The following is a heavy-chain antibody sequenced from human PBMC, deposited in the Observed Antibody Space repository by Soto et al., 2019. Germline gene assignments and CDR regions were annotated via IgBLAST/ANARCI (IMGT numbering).Heavy chain of an antibody. D-gene: IGHD4-17*01. Sequence: QVQLVESGGGVVQPGRSLRLSCAASGFTLSSYSMHWVRQAPGKGLEWVAAMSYDGSSKYFADSVKGRFTISRDNSKNTLSLQMNSLGAEDSAVYYGAGGRSVSNHGDFEYWGEGTLVTVSS. CDR1: GFTLSSYS. CDR3: AGGRSVSNHGDFEY. CDR2: MSYDGSSK. V-gene: IGHV3-30-3*01. J-gene: IGHJ4*02.